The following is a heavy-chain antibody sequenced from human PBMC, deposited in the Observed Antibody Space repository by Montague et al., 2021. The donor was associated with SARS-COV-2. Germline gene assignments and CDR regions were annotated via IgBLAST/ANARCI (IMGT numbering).Heavy chain of an antibody. V-gene: IGHV4-34*01. CDR1: GGSFSGFY. CDR3: ARLRDGVVPSPILGVGPYYSYYYMDV. CDR2: INQSGSI. Sequence: SETRSLTCAVSGGSFSGFYWGWVRQSPGEGLEWIGEINQSGSINYNPSLKSRVTILVDTSKNQFSLKLTSVTAADTAVYYCARLRDGVVPSPILGVGPYYSYYYMDVWGRGTTVTVSS. J-gene: IGHJ6*03. D-gene: IGHD3-10*01.